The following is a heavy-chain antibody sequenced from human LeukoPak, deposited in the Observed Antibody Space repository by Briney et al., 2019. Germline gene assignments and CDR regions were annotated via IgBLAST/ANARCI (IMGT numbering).Heavy chain of an antibody. J-gene: IGHJ5*02. V-gene: IGHV3-7*03. D-gene: IGHD3-16*01. CDR3: ARGGGGGNWFDP. CDR2: INEGGNEK. CDR1: GFTFRNYW. Sequence: GGSLRLSCAASGFTFRNYWMSWVRQVPGKGLEWVVNINEGGNEKNYVDSVKGRFTASRDNAQNSLYLQMNSLRVEDTAVYYCARGGGGGNWFDPWGQGTLVTVSS.